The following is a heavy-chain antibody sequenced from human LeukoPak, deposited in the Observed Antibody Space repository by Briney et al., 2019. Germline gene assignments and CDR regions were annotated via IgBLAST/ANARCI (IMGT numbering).Heavy chain of an antibody. CDR2: IYYSGST. Sequence: SETLSLTCTVSGGSISSYYWSWIRQHPGKGLEWIGYIYYSGSTYYNPSLKSRVTISVDTSKNQFSLKLSSVTAADTAVYYCARAAGGHCSSTSCPTPPDYWGQGTLVTVSS. J-gene: IGHJ4*02. CDR1: GGSISSYY. D-gene: IGHD2-2*01. V-gene: IGHV4-59*06. CDR3: ARAAGGHCSSTSCPTPPDY.